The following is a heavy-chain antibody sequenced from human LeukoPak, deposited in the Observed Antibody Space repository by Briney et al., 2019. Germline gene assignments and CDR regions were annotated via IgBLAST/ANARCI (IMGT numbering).Heavy chain of an antibody. J-gene: IGHJ6*02. Sequence: SQTLSLTCTVSGGSISSGGYYWSWIRQHPGKGLEWIGYIYYSGSTYYNPSLKSRVTISVDTSKNQFSLKLSSVTAADTAVYYCARDYGRAYCYYGMDVWGQGTTVTVSS. D-gene: IGHD4-17*01. CDR2: IYYSGST. CDR1: GGSISSGGYY. V-gene: IGHV4-31*03. CDR3: ARDYGRAYCYYGMDV.